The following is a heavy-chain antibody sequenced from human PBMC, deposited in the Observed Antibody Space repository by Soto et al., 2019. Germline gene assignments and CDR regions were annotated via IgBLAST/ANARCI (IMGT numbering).Heavy chain of an antibody. J-gene: IGHJ6*02. CDR2: IRAYNGNT. Sequence: QVQLVQSGAEVKKPGASVKVSCKASGYTFTSYGISWVRQAPGQGLEWMGWIRAYNGNTNYAQKLQGRVTMTTDTSPSTANMVLRSVKSDDTAVYCCARDLPTMDVWGQGTTVTVSS. CDR1: GYTFTSYG. V-gene: IGHV1-18*01. CDR3: ARDLPTMDV.